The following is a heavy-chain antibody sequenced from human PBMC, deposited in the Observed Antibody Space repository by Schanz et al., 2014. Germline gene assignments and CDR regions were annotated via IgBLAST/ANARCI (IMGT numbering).Heavy chain of an antibody. V-gene: IGHV3-20*01. D-gene: IGHD6-6*01. J-gene: IGHJ5*02. CDR1: GFIFDDYG. CDR2: INWNGGDT. Sequence: EVRLVESGGGLVQPGGSLRLSCAASGFIFDDYGMSWVRQVPGKGLEWVSGINWNGGDTSYADSVKGRFIISRDNAKNSLYLEMNSLRAGDTAFYHCARGSSASLSRVWFDLWGQGTLVTVSS. CDR3: ARGSSASLSRVWFDL.